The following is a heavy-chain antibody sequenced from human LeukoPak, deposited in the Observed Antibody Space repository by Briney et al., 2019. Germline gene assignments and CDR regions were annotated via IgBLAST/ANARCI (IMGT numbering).Heavy chain of an antibody. CDR2: IRSKANSYAT. D-gene: IGHD3-3*01. V-gene: IGHV3-73*01. CDR3: TYAFWSGYYTRNFDY. CDR1: GFTFSGSA. J-gene: IGHJ4*02. Sequence: PGGSLRLSCAASGFTFSGSAMHWVRQASGKGLEWVGRIRSKANSYATAYAASVKGRFPISRDDSKNTAYLQMNSLKTEDTAVYYCTYAFWSGYYTRNFDYWGQGTLVTVSS.